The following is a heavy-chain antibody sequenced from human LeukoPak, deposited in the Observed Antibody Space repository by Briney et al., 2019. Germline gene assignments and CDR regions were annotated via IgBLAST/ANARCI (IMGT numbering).Heavy chain of an antibody. CDR1: KFAYSSYA. D-gene: IGHD1-26*01. V-gene: IGHV3-23*01. Sequence: GGSLRLSCAASKFAYSSYAMSWVRQAPGKGLEWVSAISGGGGNTYYADSVKGRFTISRDNSKNPLYLQMNSLRAEDTAVYYCGKNRYSGSLSPFDILGQGTMVTVSS. CDR2: ISGGGGNT. J-gene: IGHJ3*02. CDR3: GKNRYSGSLSPFDI.